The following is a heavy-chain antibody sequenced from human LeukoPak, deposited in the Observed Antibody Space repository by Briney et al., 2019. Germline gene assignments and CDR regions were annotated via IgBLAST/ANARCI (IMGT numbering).Heavy chain of an antibody. Sequence: GESLKISCKGSGYSFTSYWIGWVRQMPGKGLEWMGIIYPGDSDTRYSPSFQGQVTISADKSISTAYLQWSSLKASDTAMYYCARTYYYDSSGYYSSGMDVWGKGTTVTVSS. CDR3: ARTYYYDSSGYYSSGMDV. CDR2: IYPGDSDT. V-gene: IGHV5-51*01. D-gene: IGHD3-22*01. J-gene: IGHJ6*04. CDR1: GYSFTSYW.